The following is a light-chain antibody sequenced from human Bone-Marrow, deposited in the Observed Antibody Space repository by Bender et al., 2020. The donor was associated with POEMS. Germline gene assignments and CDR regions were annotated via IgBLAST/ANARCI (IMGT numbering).Light chain of an antibody. CDR3: SSYTGSSTV. Sequence: QSALTQPASVSGSPGQSITISCTGTSSDVGTYNFVSWYQQHPGKAPKLMIFDVSNRPSGISNRFSGSKSGNTASLTISGLQAEDDADYYCSSYTGSSTVFGGGTKLTVL. V-gene: IGLV2-14*03. J-gene: IGLJ3*02. CDR2: DVS. CDR1: SSDVGTYNF.